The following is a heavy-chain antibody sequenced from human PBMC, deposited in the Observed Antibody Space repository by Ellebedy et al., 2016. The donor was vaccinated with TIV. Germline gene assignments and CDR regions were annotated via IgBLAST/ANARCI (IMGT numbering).Heavy chain of an antibody. CDR1: GFTFSSYA. V-gene: IGHV3-30*01. J-gene: IGHJ4*02. D-gene: IGHD2-15*01. Sequence: PGGSLRLSCAASGFTFSSYAMHWVRQAPGKGLEWVAVISYDGSNKYYADSVKGRFTISRDNSKNTLYLQMNSLRAEDTAVYYCARAPIVVVVAAIRSYFDYWGQGTLVTVSS. CDR2: ISYDGSNK. CDR3: ARAPIVVVVAAIRSYFDY.